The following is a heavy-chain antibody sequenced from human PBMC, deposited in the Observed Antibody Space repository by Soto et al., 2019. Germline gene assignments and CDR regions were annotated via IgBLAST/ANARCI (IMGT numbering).Heavy chain of an antibody. D-gene: IGHD6-19*01. CDR2: INAGNGNT. J-gene: IGHJ3*02. CDR3: NSYSSGATDAFEI. CDR1: GYTFTSYA. Sequence: ASVKVSCKASGYTFTSYAMHWVRQAPGQRLEWMGWINAGNGNTKYSQKFQGRVTITRDTSASTAYMELSSLRSEDTAVYYCNSYSSGATDAFEIWGQGTMVTVSS. V-gene: IGHV1-3*01.